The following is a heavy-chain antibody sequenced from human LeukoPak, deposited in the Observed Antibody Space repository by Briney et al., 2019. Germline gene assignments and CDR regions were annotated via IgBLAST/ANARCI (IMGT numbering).Heavy chain of an antibody. J-gene: IGHJ4*02. V-gene: IGHV3-74*01. CDR2: INSDGSST. D-gene: IGHD2-15*01. CDR1: GFTFSSYW. CDR3: ARDPTANIVARPTINY. Sequence: GGSLRLSCAASGFTFSSYWMHWVRQAPGKGLLWVSRINSDGSSTSYADSVKGRFTISRDNAKNSLYLQMNSLRAEDTAVYYCARDPTANIVARPTINYWGQGTLVTVSS.